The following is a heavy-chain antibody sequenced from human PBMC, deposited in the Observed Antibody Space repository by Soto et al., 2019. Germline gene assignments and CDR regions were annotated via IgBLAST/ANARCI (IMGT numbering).Heavy chain of an antibody. CDR2: IIPIFGTA. D-gene: IGHD3-10*01. CDR3: ASVENYYGSGSQNFDY. Sequence: ASVKVSCKASGGTFSSYAISWVRQAPGQGLEWMGGIIPIFGTANYAQKFQGRVTITADESTSTAYMELSSLRSEDTAVYYCASVENYYGSGSQNFDYWGQGTLVTVS. CDR1: GGTFSSYA. J-gene: IGHJ4*02. V-gene: IGHV1-69*13.